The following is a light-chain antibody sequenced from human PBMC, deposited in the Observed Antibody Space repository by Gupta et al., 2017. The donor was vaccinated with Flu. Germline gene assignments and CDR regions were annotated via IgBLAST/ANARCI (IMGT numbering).Light chain of an antibody. Sequence: SVGDRVTITSRASQSISSYLNWYQQKPGKAPKLLIYAASSLQSGVPSRFSGSGSGTDFTLTISSLQPEDFATYYCQQSYSTPLTFGGGTKVEIK. V-gene: IGKV1-39*01. CDR1: QSISSY. J-gene: IGKJ4*01. CDR2: AAS. CDR3: QQSYSTPLT.